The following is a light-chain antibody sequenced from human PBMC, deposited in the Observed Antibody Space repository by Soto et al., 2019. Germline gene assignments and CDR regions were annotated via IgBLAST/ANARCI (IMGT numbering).Light chain of an antibody. CDR1: QRISSS. V-gene: IGKV1-39*01. CDR2: AAS. CDR3: QQSYSTPLT. Sequence: DIQMTQSPSSLSAYVGDAVTITCRASQRISSSLNRYQHKPGKAPKLMIYAASSLQSGVPSRFSGSGSGTDCTLTISSLQPEDVATYYCQQSYSTPLTFGGGTKVDI. J-gene: IGKJ4*01.